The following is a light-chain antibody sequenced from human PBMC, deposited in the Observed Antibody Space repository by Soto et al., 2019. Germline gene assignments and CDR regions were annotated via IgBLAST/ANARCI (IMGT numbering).Light chain of an antibody. CDR3: QQYESLPRT. CDR1: QDINKN. V-gene: IGKV1-33*01. Sequence: DIQMTQSPSSLSASVGDRVTITCQASQDINKNLIWYQQKPGKAAKLLIYDASDLETGVPSRFSRSGSGTGFTFTISSXQPEDFATYYCQQYESLPRTFGQGTRLEIK. J-gene: IGKJ5*01. CDR2: DAS.